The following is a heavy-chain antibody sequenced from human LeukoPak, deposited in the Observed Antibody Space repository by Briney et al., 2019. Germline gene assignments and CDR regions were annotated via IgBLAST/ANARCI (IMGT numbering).Heavy chain of an antibody. Sequence: PSETLSLTCTVSGGSISSGGYYWSWIRQHPGKGLEWTGYIYYSGSTYYNPSLKSRVTISVDTSKNQFSLKLSSVTAADTAVYYCARTIVGAIRYYFDYWGQGTLVTVSS. CDR2: IYYSGST. D-gene: IGHD1-26*01. J-gene: IGHJ4*02. CDR3: ARTIVGAIRYYFDY. CDR1: GGSISSGGYY. V-gene: IGHV4-31*03.